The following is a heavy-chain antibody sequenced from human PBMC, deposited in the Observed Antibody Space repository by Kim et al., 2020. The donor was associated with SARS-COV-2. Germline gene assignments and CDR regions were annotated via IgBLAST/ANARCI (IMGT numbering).Heavy chain of an antibody. Sequence: PSLKSGLTISVDTSKNQFSLRLNSVTAADTAVYYCARRAGGYNYFYGMDVWGLGTTVTVSS. J-gene: IGHJ6*02. D-gene: IGHD2-8*02. V-gene: IGHV4-39*01. CDR3: ARRAGGYNYFYGMDV.